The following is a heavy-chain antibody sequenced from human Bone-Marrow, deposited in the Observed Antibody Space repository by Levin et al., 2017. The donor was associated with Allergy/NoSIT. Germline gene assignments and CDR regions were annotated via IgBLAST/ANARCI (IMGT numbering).Heavy chain of an antibody. CDR2: ISWNSGSI. D-gene: IGHD3-22*01. V-gene: IGHV3-9*01. CDR1: GFNFDHYA. Sequence: SLKISCAASGFNFDHYAMHWVRQAPGKGLEWVSGISWNSGSIGYEDSVKGRFTISRDNAKNSLYLQMNSLRPEDTAFYYCAKDTEYYYDSTGYYTYWGQGTLVTVSS. J-gene: IGHJ4*02. CDR3: AKDTEYYYDSTGYYTY.